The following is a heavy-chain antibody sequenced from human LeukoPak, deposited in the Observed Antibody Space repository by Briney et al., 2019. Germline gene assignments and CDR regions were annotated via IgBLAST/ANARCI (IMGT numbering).Heavy chain of an antibody. Sequence: ASVKVSCKASGYTFTGYHMHWVRQAPGQGLEWMGWINPNSGGTNYAQKFQGRVTMTRDTSISTAYMELSRLRSDDTAVYYCASYRFLEWLLDYWGQGTLDTVSS. CDR2: INPNSGGT. CDR1: GYTFTGYH. V-gene: IGHV1-2*02. J-gene: IGHJ4*02. D-gene: IGHD3-3*01. CDR3: ASYRFLEWLLDY.